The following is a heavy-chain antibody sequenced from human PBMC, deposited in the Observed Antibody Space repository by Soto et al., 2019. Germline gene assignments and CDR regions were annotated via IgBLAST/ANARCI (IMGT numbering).Heavy chain of an antibody. D-gene: IGHD1-26*01. CDR2: IRSKADNYAT. CDR3: ARLAEWEYYDGMDV. CDR1: GFTFSVSA. V-gene: IGHV3-73*02. Sequence: EVPLVESGGGLVQPGGSLKLSCAVSGFTFSVSAIHWVRQASGKGLEWVGRIRSKADNYATAYGASVKGRFSISRDDSKNTAYLQMSSLNTEDTAVYYCARLAEWEYYDGMDVWGQGTTVTVS. J-gene: IGHJ6*02.